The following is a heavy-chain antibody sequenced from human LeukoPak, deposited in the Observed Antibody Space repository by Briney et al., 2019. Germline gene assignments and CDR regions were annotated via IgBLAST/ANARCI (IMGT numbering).Heavy chain of an antibody. CDR3: ARVQGGGYRTADY. D-gene: IGHD6-19*01. Sequence: PGGSLRLSCAASGFVFSDYYMSWIRQTPGKGLDWVSYISGLGSSIYYADSVKGRFTISRDNSKNTLFLQMNSLRGEDTAMYYCARVQGGGYRTADYWGQGTLVTVSS. CDR1: GFVFSDYY. J-gene: IGHJ4*02. V-gene: IGHV3-11*04. CDR2: ISGLGSSI.